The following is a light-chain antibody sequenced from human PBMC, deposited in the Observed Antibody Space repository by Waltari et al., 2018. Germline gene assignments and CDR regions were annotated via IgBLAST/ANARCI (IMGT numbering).Light chain of an antibody. CDR3: QHYVRLPAT. CDR1: QSVRGS. Sequence: EIVLTQSPGTLSLSPGERATLSCRASQSVRGSLAWYQQKAYQAPRLLIYGASSRATGIPDRFSGSGSGTDFSLTISRLEPEDFAVYYCQHYVRLPATFGQGTKVEIK. CDR2: GAS. V-gene: IGKV3-20*01. J-gene: IGKJ1*01.